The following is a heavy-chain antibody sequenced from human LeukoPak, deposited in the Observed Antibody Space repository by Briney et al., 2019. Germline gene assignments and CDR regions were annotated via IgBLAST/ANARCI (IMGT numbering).Heavy chain of an antibody. V-gene: IGHV4-59*12. D-gene: IGHD3-10*01. CDR1: AGSISAYY. J-gene: IGHJ6*03. CDR3: ARDREVRGANHYYYYYYMDV. Sequence: SETLSLTCTVSAGSISAYYWTWIRQPPGKGLEWIGYTSDSGSSNYKSSLKSRVTMSVDTSKNQFSLKLSSVTAADTAVYYCARDREVRGANHYYYYYYMDVWGKGTTVTVSS. CDR2: TSDSGSS.